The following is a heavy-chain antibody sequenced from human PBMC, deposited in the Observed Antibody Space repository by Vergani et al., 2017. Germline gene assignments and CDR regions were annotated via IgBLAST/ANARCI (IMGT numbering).Heavy chain of an antibody. V-gene: IGHV4-59*01. CDR2: IYSSGST. CDR1: GASISGYY. CDR3: ARGGSSSWYCDY. Sequence: QVQLEESGPGLVKPSETLSLTCSVSGASISGYYWNWIRKPPGKRLEWIGYIYSSGSTNYNPSLKSRVTISVDTSKNQFSLKLSSVTAADTAVYYCARGGSSSWYCDYWGQGTLVTVSS. J-gene: IGHJ4*02. D-gene: IGHD6-13*01.